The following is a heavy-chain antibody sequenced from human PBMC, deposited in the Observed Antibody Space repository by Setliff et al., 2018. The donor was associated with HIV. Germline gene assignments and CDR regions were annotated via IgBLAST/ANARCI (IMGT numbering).Heavy chain of an antibody. V-gene: IGHV1-2*02. J-gene: IGHJ5*02. D-gene: IGHD3-3*01. Sequence: ASVKVSCKTSGYTFINYGFIWVRQAPGQGLEWMGWIDPNSDDTTYAQNFQGRVTMTIDTSVNTAYLELSRLRTDDTAVYYCARTEYFDFWSGPRGFDPWGQGTLVTVSS. CDR2: IDPNSDDT. CDR3: ARTEYFDFWSGPRGFDP. CDR1: GYTFINYG.